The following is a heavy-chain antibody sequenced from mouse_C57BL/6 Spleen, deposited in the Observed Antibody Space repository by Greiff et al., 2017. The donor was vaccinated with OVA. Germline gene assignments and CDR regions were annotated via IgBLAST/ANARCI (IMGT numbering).Heavy chain of an antibody. CDR3: ASHYGSGWSIDY. D-gene: IGHD1-1*01. J-gene: IGHJ4*01. CDR1: GYTFTSYW. V-gene: IGHV1-50*01. Sequence: VQLQQPGAELVKPGASVKLSCKASGYTFTSYWMQWVKQRPGQGLEWIGEIDPSDSYTNYNQKFKGKATLTVDTSSSTAYMPLSILTSYDSAFYYCASHYGSGWSIDYWGPVTSVTVSS. CDR2: IDPSDSYT.